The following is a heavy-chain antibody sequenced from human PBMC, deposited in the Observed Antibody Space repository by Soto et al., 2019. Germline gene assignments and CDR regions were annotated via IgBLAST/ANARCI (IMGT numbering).Heavy chain of an antibody. CDR2: ISWNSGSI. D-gene: IGHD3-10*01. CDR1: GVTFDDYA. Sequence: GGSLRLSCAASGVTFDDYAMHWVRQAPGKGLEWVSGISWNSGSIGYADSVKGRFTISRDNAKNSLYLQMNSLRAEDTALYYCAKDLAYGSGTYQFDYWGHGTLVTVSS. V-gene: IGHV3-9*01. CDR3: AKDLAYGSGTYQFDY. J-gene: IGHJ4*01.